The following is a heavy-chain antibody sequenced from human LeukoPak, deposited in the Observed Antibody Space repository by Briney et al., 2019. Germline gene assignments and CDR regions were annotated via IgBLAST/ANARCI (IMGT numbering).Heavy chain of an antibody. D-gene: IGHD3-22*01. V-gene: IGHV4-59*01. J-gene: IGHJ2*01. CDR1: GGSISSYY. CDR2: IYYSGST. CDR3: ARGVTLIVVVIHDWYFDL. Sequence: SETLSLTCTVSGGSISSYYWSWIRQPPGKGLEWIGYIYYSGSTNYNPSLKSRVTISVDTSKNQFSLKLSSVTAADTAVYYCARGVTLIVVVIHDWYFDLWGRGTVFTVSS.